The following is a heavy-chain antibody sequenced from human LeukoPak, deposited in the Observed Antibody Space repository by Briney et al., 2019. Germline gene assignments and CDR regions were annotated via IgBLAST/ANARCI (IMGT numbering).Heavy chain of an antibody. V-gene: IGHV1-69*05. CDR3: ARVNYDSNFDY. Sequence: SVKVSCKASGGTFSSYAISWVRQAPGQGLEWMGGIIPIFGTANYAQKFQGRVTMTTDTSTSTAYMELRSLRSDDTAVYYCARVNYDSNFDYWGQGTLVTVSS. D-gene: IGHD3-22*01. CDR1: GGTFSSYA. CDR2: IIPIFGTA. J-gene: IGHJ4*02.